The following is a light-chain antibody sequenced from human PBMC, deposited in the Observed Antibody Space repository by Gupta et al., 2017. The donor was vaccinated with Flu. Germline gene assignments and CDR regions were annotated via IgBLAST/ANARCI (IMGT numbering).Light chain of an antibody. V-gene: IGKV3-11*01. Sequence: ATLSLSPGARATLSCRASHSVSSYLAWYQQKPGQAPRLLIYEASKRATGIPARFRGSGSGTDFTLIISSLEPEDFAVYYCQQRGNRPHPTFGGGTKVEIK. CDR1: HSVSSY. CDR3: QQRGNRPHPT. J-gene: IGKJ4*01. CDR2: EAS.